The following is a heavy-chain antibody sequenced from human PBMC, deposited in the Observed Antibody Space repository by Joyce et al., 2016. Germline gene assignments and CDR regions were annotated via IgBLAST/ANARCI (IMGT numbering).Heavy chain of an antibody. CDR2: IHYSQYSGIP. V-gene: IGHV4-59*02. CDR3: ARLLDNWYADN. Sequence: QVQLQESGPGLVKPSQTLYLTCTVSGGLVGHYWSWFRQPPGKGLERIGNIHYSQYSGIPKYTPSLRSRVTISLDTSKDHFALKLTSVSAADTAVYYCARLLDNWYADNWGQGTLVTVSS. CDR1: GGLVGHY. D-gene: IGHD6-13*01. J-gene: IGHJ4*02.